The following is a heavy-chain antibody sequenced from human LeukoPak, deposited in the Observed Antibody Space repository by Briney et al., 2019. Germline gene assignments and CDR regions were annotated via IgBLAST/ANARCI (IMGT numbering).Heavy chain of an antibody. V-gene: IGHV3-74*01. Sequence: GGPLRLSCAASGLTFSSYWMHWVRQAPGKGLVWVSRIKCDGSSTSYADCVKGRFTISRDNAKNTLSLQMNSLRAEDTAVYYCARGLKVGATEGFDYWGQGTLVTVSS. CDR1: GLTFSSYW. CDR2: IKCDGSST. J-gene: IGHJ4*02. D-gene: IGHD1-26*01. CDR3: ARGLKVGATEGFDY.